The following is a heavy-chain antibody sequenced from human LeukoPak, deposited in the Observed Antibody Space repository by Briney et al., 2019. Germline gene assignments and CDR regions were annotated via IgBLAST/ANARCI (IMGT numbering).Heavy chain of an antibody. D-gene: IGHD2-21*02. CDR2: IYSGGST. CDR1: GFTVSSNY. J-gene: IGHJ4*02. Sequence: GGSLRLSCAASGFTVSSNYLSWVRQAPGKGLECVSVIYSGGSTYYADSVKGRFTISRDNSKNTLYLQMNSLRAEDTAVYYCARGRGVVTAMIDYWGQGTLVTVSS. V-gene: IGHV3-53*01. CDR3: ARGRGVVTAMIDY.